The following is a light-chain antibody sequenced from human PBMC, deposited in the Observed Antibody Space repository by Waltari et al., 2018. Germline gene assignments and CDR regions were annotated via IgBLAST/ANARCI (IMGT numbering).Light chain of an antibody. Sequence: EIVLTQPPGTLALSPGERATLYCRASQSVRTTFFAWYQQRPGQAPRLLFYGASNRAADIPDRFTASGSGTDFTLTISRLEPEDVAVYYCHQYETSPWTFGLGTRVEVK. V-gene: IGKV3-20*01. CDR3: HQYETSPWT. J-gene: IGKJ1*01. CDR1: QSVRTTF. CDR2: GAS.